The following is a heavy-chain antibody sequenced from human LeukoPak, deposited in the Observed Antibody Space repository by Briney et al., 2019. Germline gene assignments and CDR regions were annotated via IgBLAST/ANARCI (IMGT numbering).Heavy chain of an antibody. CDR1: VFTLSNYE. V-gene: IGHV3-48*03. CDR2: ISSSGSTI. CDR3: AGIIAVAGFNY. Sequence: GGSLRLSCAASVFTLSNYEMNGVREAPAKGLEWLSYISSSGSTIDYADSVKGRFTISRDNAKNSLYLQMNSLRAEDTAVYYCAGIIAVAGFNYWGQGVLVTVSS. D-gene: IGHD6-19*01. J-gene: IGHJ4*02.